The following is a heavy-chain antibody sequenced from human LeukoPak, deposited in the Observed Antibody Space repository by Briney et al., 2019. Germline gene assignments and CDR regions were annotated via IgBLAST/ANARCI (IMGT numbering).Heavy chain of an antibody. CDR3: ARVTGYMIEDYFDY. V-gene: IGHV4-39*07. CDR1: GGSISSSSYY. CDR2: IYYSGNT. D-gene: IGHD3-22*01. J-gene: IGHJ4*02. Sequence: SETLSLTCTVSGGSISSSSYYWGWIRQPPGKGLEWIGNIYYSGNTYYNPSLKSRVTISVDTSKNQFSLKLRSVTAADTAVYYCARVTGYMIEDYFDYWGQGTLVAVSS.